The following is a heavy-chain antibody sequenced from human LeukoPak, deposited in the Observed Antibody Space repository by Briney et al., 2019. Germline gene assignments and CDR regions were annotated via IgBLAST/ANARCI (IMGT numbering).Heavy chain of an antibody. Sequence: GGSLRLSCAASGFTFSSYEMNWVRQAPGKGLEWVSYISTSGSTINYADSMKGRFTISRDNAKNSLYLQMSSLRAEDTAVYYCVRVIITQTEFDYWGQGALVTVSS. D-gene: IGHD1-14*01. V-gene: IGHV3-48*03. J-gene: IGHJ4*02. CDR2: ISTSGSTI. CDR3: VRVIITQTEFDY. CDR1: GFTFSSYE.